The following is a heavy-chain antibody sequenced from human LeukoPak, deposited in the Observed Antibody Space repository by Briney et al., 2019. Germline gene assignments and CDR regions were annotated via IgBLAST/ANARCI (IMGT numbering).Heavy chain of an antibody. CDR2: INPSGDCT. CDR1: GYSFTTYH. V-gene: IGHV1-46*01. Sequence: GASVKVSCKSSGYSFTTYHIHWVRQATGQGLEWMVIINPSGDCTNYAPKFQDRITANRDTSTGTAYMELSSLRSDDTAVYYCARDQYSGSYLNSDYWGQGTLVTVSS. CDR3: ARDQYSGSYLNSDY. D-gene: IGHD1-26*01. J-gene: IGHJ4*02.